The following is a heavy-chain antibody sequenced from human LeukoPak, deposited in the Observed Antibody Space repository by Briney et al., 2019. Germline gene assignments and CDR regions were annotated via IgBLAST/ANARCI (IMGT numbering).Heavy chain of an antibody. CDR3: ARGNYVPPYTPRTSGPYYFDY. V-gene: IGHV3-48*01. CDR1: GFIFSSYR. CDR2: ISSSSTTI. D-gene: IGHD1-7*01. Sequence: GSLRLSCVGSGFIFSSYRKNWVRQAPGKGLEWISYISSSSTTIYYADSVKGRFTISRDDAKNSLYLQMNSLRAEDTAVYYCARGNYVPPYTPRTSGPYYFDYWGQGTLVTVSS. J-gene: IGHJ4*02.